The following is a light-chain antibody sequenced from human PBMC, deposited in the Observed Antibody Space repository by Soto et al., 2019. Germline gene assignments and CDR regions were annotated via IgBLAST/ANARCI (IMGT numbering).Light chain of an antibody. CDR3: CSYTSSGTYV. V-gene: IGLV2-14*03. J-gene: IGLJ1*01. Sequence: QSVLTQPASVSGSPGQSIAISCTGTSSDVGGYNYVSWYQQHPGKAPKLIIYGVTNRPSGVSDRFSGSKSGNTASLTISWLQAEDETDYYCCSYTSSGTYVFGTGTKVTVL. CDR1: SSDVGGYNY. CDR2: GVT.